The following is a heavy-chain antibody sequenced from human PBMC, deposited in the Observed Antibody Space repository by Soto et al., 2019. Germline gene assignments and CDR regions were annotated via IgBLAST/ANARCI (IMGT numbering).Heavy chain of an antibody. CDR1: GFTFSNYA. CDR2: ISYDGSNK. V-gene: IGHV3-30*04. Sequence: QVQLVESGGGVVQPGRSLILSCAASGFTFSNYAMNWVRQAPGKGLEWVALISYDGSNKYYADSVKGRFTISRDNSKNTLYLQMNSLRAEDTAVYYCAKDPALGYCSSTSCWFDPWGQGTLVTVSS. CDR3: AKDPALGYCSSTSCWFDP. J-gene: IGHJ5*02. D-gene: IGHD2-2*01.